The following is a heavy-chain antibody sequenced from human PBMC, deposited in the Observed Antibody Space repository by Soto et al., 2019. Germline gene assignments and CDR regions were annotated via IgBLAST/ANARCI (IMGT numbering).Heavy chain of an antibody. Sequence: EVQLVEAGGGLVQPGGSLRLSCAASRFTFSTFWMHWVRQAPGKGLVWVSRINSDGSTTSYADSVKGRFTNSRDNAKNTLYLQMSSLRAEDTAIYYCARDRDTYGLSYFDYWGQGTLVTVSS. J-gene: IGHJ4*02. CDR1: RFTFSTFW. D-gene: IGHD5-18*01. CDR3: ARDRDTYGLSYFDY. CDR2: INSDGSTT. V-gene: IGHV3-74*01.